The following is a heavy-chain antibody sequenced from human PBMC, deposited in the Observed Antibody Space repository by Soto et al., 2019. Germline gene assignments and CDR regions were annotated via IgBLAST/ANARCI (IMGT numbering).Heavy chain of an antibody. Sequence: EVQLVESGGGLVQPGRSLRLSCAASGFTFDDYAMHWVRQAPGKGLEWVSGISWNSGSIDYADSVKGRFTISRDNAKNSLYLQMNSLRAEDTALYYCAKDRAYSSSSSFDYSGQGTLVTVSS. CDR1: GFTFDDYA. CDR2: ISWNSGSI. J-gene: IGHJ4*02. D-gene: IGHD6-6*01. V-gene: IGHV3-9*01. CDR3: AKDRAYSSSSSFDY.